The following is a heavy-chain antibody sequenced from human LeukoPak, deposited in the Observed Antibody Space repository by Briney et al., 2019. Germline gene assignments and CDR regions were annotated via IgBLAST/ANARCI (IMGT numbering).Heavy chain of an antibody. Sequence: GRSLRLSCAASGFTFSSYGMRWVRQAPGKGLEWVAVISYDGSNKYYADSVKGRFTISRDNSKNTLYLQMNSLRAEDTAVYYCAVIAVASENDAFDIWGQGTLVTVSS. CDR2: ISYDGSNK. CDR1: GFTFSSYG. D-gene: IGHD6-19*01. V-gene: IGHV3-30*03. J-gene: IGHJ3*02. CDR3: AVIAVASENDAFDI.